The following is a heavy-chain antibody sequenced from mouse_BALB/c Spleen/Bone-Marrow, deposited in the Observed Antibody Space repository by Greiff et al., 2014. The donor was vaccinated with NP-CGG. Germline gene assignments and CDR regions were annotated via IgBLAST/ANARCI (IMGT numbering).Heavy chain of an antibody. Sequence: VQLQQSGAELMKPGASVKISCKATGYTFSSYWIEWVKQRPGHGLEWIGEILPGSGSTNDNEKFKGKATFTADTSSNTAYMQLSSLTSEDSAVYYCARELGLRLAYWGQGTLVTVSA. J-gene: IGHJ3*01. CDR3: ARELGLRLAY. CDR1: GYTFSSYW. V-gene: IGHV1-9*01. CDR2: ILPGSGST. D-gene: IGHD3-1*01.